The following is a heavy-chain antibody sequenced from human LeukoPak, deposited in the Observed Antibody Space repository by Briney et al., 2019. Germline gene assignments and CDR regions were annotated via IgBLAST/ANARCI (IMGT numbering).Heavy chain of an antibody. CDR2: IWYDGSNK. Sequence: GRPLRLSCAASGFTFSSYGMHWVRQAPGKGLEWVAIIWYDGSNKYYADSVKGRFTISRDNSKNTLYLQMNSLRAEDTAVYYCARGGSSSWYGMDVWGQGTTVTVSS. CDR1: GFTFSSYG. CDR3: ARGGSSSWYGMDV. V-gene: IGHV3-33*01. J-gene: IGHJ6*02. D-gene: IGHD6-13*01.